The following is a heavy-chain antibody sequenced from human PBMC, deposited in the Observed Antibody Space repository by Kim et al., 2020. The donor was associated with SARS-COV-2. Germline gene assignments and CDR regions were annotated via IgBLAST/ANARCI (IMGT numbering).Heavy chain of an antibody. CDR3: AKEPPLVVVPAAGYYFDY. Sequence: KGRFTISRDNSKNTLYVQMNSLRAEDTAVYYCAKEPPLVVVPAAGYYFDYWGQGTLVTVSS. D-gene: IGHD2-2*01. V-gene: IGHV3-23*01. J-gene: IGHJ4*02.